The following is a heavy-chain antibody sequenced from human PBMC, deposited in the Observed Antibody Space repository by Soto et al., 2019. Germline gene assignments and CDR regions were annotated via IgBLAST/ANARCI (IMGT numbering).Heavy chain of an antibody. Sequence: SETLSLTCAFSGYSISIGYYWGWIRQPPGKGLEWIGSVHYSGSTYYNPSLKSRVTISIDTSKNQISLKLTSVTAADTAVYYCARVDNIVAVKWFDPWGQGTMVTVSS. CDR1: GYSISIGYY. V-gene: IGHV4-38-2*01. J-gene: IGHJ5*02. D-gene: IGHD6-13*01. CDR3: ARVDNIVAVKWFDP. CDR2: VHYSGST.